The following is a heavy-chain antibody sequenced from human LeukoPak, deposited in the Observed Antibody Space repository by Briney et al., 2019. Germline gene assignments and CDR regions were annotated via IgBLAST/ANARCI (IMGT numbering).Heavy chain of an antibody. CDR2: MNPNSGNT. D-gene: IGHD1-26*01. Sequence: ASVTVSCKASGYTFTSHDFNWVRQATGQGLEWMGWMNPNSGNTGYAQKFQGRVTMTRDTSISTAYMELSSLRSEDTAVYYCAREWELLGSSWFDPWGQGTLVTVSS. CDR1: GYTFTSHD. CDR3: AREWELLGSSWFDP. J-gene: IGHJ5*02. V-gene: IGHV1-8*01.